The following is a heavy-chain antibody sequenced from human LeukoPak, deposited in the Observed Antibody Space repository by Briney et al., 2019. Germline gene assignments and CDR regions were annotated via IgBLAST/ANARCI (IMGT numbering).Heavy chain of an antibody. D-gene: IGHD2-2*01. CDR1: GYTFTNYY. CDR3: ARGGRYAPSDY. V-gene: IGHV1-46*01. CDR2: INPNGGGT. Sequence: ASVKISCKTSGYTFTNYYIHWVRQAPGQGLEWMGIINPNGGGTKYAQKFQGRVTMIRDMSTTVYMELSSLRSEDTALYYCARGGRYAPSDYWGQGTLVTVSS. J-gene: IGHJ4*02.